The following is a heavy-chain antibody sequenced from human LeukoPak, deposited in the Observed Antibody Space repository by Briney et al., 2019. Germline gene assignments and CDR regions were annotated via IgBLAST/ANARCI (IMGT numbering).Heavy chain of an antibody. D-gene: IGHD2/OR15-2a*01. CDR2: INSNGRTI. V-gene: IGHV3-48*03. J-gene: IGHJ4*02. CDR1: GFTFSNYE. Sequence: GGSLRLSCAASGFTFSNYEMNWVRQVPGKGLEWISFINSNGRTIYYADSVRGRVTISRDNAKNSLYLQMNSLTAEDTALYFCVRDVAEYYFDFWGQGTLVTVSS. CDR3: VRDVAEYYFDF.